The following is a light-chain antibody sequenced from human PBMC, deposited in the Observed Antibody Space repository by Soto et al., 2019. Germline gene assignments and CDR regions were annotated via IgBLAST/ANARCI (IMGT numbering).Light chain of an antibody. CDR3: LVWDISGDHAV. V-gene: IGLV3-21*02. J-gene: IGLJ2*01. Sequence: SYELTQPSSVSVAPGQTATITRGGNNIGTTTVSWYQQKPGQAPVLVVSDDGDRPSGIPDRLSGSNSGNTATLTISRVEAGDEADYYCLVWDISGDHAVFGGGTKVTVL. CDR1: NIGTTT. CDR2: DDG.